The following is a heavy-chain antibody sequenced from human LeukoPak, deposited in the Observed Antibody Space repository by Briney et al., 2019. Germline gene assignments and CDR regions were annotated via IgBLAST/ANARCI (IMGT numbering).Heavy chain of an antibody. D-gene: IGHD6-19*01. CDR2: INPNSGGT. CDR3: ARGISVAVAGIGDY. CDR1: GYTFTGYY. J-gene: IGHJ4*02. V-gene: IGHV1-2*02. Sequence: ASVKVSCKASGYTFTGYYMHWVRQAPGQGLEWMGWINPNSGGTNYAQKFQGRVTMTRDTSTSTAYMELSRLRSDDTAVYYCARGISVAVAGIGDYWGQGTLVTVSS.